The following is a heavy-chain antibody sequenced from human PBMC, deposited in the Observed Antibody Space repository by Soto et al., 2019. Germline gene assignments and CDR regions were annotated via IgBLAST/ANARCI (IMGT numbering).Heavy chain of an antibody. Sequence: GASVKVSCKASGGTFSSYATSWVRQAPGQGLEWMGGIIPIFGTANYAQKFQGRVTITADESTSTAYMELSSLRSEDTAVYYCARDRQYYYGSGSYFSPYYYYGMDVWGQGTTVTVS. V-gene: IGHV1-69*13. CDR1: GGTFSSYA. CDR3: ARDRQYYYGSGSYFSPYYYYGMDV. J-gene: IGHJ6*02. CDR2: IIPIFGTA. D-gene: IGHD3-10*01.